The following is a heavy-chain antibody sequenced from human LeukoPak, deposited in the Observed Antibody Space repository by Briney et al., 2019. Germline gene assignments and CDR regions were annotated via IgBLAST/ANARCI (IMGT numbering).Heavy chain of an antibody. CDR2: ISNGGSI. CDR3: ARDFSXXSGFXX. V-gene: IGHV3-64*01. Sequence: GGSLRLSCAASGFSISSYALHWVRQAPGKGLQYVSGISNGGSIDYANSVKGRFTISRDNSKNTLYLQMGSLRPEDMAVYYCARDFSXXSGFXXWGQGXLVTXSS. J-gene: IGHJ4*02. CDR1: GFSISSYA. D-gene: IGHD5-18*01.